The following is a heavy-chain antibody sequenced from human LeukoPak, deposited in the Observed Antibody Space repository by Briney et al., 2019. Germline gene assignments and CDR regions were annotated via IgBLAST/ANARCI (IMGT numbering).Heavy chain of an antibody. D-gene: IGHD3-10*01. CDR2: ISYDGSNR. J-gene: IGHJ5*02. CDR3: VRGSSGTAVRGVSWAWFDP. Sequence: PGRSLRLSCAASGFTFSSYGMHWVRQAPGKGLEWVAFISYDGSNRYYADSVKGRFTISRDNAKNSLYLQMNSLRAEDTAVYYCVRGSSGTAVRGVSWAWFDPWGQGTLVTVSS. V-gene: IGHV3-30*03. CDR1: GFTFSSYG.